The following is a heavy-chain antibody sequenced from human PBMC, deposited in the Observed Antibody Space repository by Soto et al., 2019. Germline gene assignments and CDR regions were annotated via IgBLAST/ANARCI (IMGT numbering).Heavy chain of an antibody. J-gene: IGHJ4*02. V-gene: IGHV4-61*01. D-gene: IGHD4-17*01. CDR3: ARSPDSGDYVDY. CDR1: GGSVSSDSYY. Sequence: QVQLQESGPRLVQPSETLSLTCSVSGGSVSSDSYYWRWIRQPPGAGLEWIGYIYFSWTTNYNPSLESRVTILVDSSKNQFSLKLSSVTAADPAVYYCARSPDSGDYVDYWGQGTLVAVSS. CDR2: IYFSWTT.